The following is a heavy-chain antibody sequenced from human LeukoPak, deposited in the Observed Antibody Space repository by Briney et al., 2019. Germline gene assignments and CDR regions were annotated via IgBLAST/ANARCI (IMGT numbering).Heavy chain of an antibody. CDR3: ARGSSGYGRYYFDY. Sequence: PSETLSLTCTVYGGPFSGYYWSWIRQPPGKGLEWIGEINHSGSTNYNPSLKSRVTISVDTSKNQFSLKLSSVTAADTAVYYCARGSSGYGRYYFDYWGQGTLVTVSS. CDR2: INHSGST. V-gene: IGHV4-34*01. J-gene: IGHJ4*02. CDR1: GGPFSGYY. D-gene: IGHD5-12*01.